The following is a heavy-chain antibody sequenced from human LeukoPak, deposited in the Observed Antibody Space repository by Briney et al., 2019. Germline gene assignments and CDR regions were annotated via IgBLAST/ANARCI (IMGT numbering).Heavy chain of an antibody. CDR1: GFTFSSYG. Sequence: GGSLRLSCAASGFTFSSYGMHWVRQAPGKGLEWVAFIRYDGSNKYYADSVKGRFTISRGNSKNTLYLQMNSLRAEDTAVYYCAKDAKYSSSSGGGYYYYMDVWGKGTTVTVSS. D-gene: IGHD6-6*01. J-gene: IGHJ6*03. V-gene: IGHV3-30*02. CDR2: IRYDGSNK. CDR3: AKDAKYSSSSGGGYYYYMDV.